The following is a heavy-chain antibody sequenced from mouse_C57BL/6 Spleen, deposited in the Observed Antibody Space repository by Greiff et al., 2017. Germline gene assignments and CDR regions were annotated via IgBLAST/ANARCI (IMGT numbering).Heavy chain of an antibody. D-gene: IGHD1-1*01. V-gene: IGHV3-1*01. CDR3: AREGVVDWYFDV. Sequence: VQLQQSGPGMVKPSQSLSLTCTVTGYSITSGYDWHWIRHFPGNKLEWMGYISYSGGTNYNPSLKSRISITHDTSKNHFFLKLNSVTTEDTATYYCAREGVVDWYFDVWGTGTTVTVSS. J-gene: IGHJ1*03. CDR2: ISYSGGT. CDR1: GYSITSGYD.